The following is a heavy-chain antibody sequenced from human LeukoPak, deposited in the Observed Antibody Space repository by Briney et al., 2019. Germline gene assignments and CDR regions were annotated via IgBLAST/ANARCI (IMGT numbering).Heavy chain of an antibody. D-gene: IGHD5-12*01. J-gene: IGHJ4*02. CDR1: GFTFSSYW. Sequence: GGSLRLSCATSGFTFSSYWMTWVRQAPGKGLEWVANIKEDGSERNYVDSVKGRFTISRDKAYNSLYLQMNSLRAEDTAVYYCVRDGGSTGYDLLDYWGQGTLVTVS. V-gene: IGHV3-7*01. CDR2: IKEDGSER. CDR3: VRDGGSTGYDLLDY.